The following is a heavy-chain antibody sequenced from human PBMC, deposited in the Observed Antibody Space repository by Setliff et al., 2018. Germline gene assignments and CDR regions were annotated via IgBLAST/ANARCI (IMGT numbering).Heavy chain of an antibody. CDR3: ARPTRETGYCSGGSCYSGGDFDY. CDR2: IYYSGST. V-gene: IGHV4-39*01. J-gene: IGHJ4*02. CDR1: GGSISSSSYY. Sequence: PSETLSLTCTVSGGSISSSSYYWGWIRQPPGKGLEWIGSIYYSGSTYYNPSLKSRVTISVDTSKNQFSLKLSSVTAADTAVYYCARPTRETGYCSGGSCYSGGDFDYWGQGTLGTVPQ. D-gene: IGHD2-15*01.